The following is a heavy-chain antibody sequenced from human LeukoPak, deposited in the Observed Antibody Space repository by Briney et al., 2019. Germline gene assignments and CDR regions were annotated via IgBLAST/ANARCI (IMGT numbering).Heavy chain of an antibody. J-gene: IGHJ1*01. CDR3: AREGNREEVFQH. CDR1: GFTFSSYA. D-gene: IGHD1-14*01. Sequence: GGSLRLSCAASGFTFSSYAMHWVRQAPGKGLEWVAVISYDGSNKYYADSVKGRFTISRNNSKNTLYLQMNSLRAEDTAVYYCAREGNREEVFQHWGQGTLVTVSS. CDR2: ISYDGSNK. V-gene: IGHV3-30-3*01.